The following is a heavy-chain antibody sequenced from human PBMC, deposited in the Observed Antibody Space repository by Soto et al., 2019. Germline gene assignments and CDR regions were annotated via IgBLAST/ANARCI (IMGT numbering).Heavy chain of an antibody. V-gene: IGHV3-48*01. Sequence: PGGSLRLSCATSGFILSDCAMNWVRQAPGKGLEWVSYISSSSSVIDYADSVKGRFTVSRDNARNSLYLQMNSLRAEDTAVYCCARDLSWGSNWYYYMDVWGKGTTVTVSS. CDR1: GFILSDCA. CDR3: ARDLSWGSNWYYYMDV. D-gene: IGHD7-27*01. J-gene: IGHJ6*03. CDR2: ISSSSSVI.